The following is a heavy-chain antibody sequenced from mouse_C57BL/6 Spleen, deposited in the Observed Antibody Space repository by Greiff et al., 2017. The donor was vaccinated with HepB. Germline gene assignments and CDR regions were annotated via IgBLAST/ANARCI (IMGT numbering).Heavy chain of an antibody. Sequence: QVQLKQPGAELVRPGTSVKLSCKASGYTFTSYWMHWVKQRPGQGLEWIGVIDPSDSYTNYNQKFKGKATLTVDTSSSTAYMQLSSLTSEDSAVYYCANYYGSSYMFAYWGQGTLVTVSA. CDR2: IDPSDSYT. V-gene: IGHV1-59*01. CDR1: GYTFTSYW. D-gene: IGHD1-1*01. J-gene: IGHJ3*01. CDR3: ANYYGSSYMFAY.